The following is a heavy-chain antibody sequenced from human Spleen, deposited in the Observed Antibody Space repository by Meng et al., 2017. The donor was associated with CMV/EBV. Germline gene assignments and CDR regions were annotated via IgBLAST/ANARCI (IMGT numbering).Heavy chain of an antibody. V-gene: IGHV3-30*02. CDR1: GFIFSKYG. CDR2: MRFDGATR. D-gene: IGHD4-23*01. CDR3: AKDRDYGGNSVDY. J-gene: IGHJ4*02. Sequence: GESLKISCEASGFIFSKYGMNWARQAPGKGLEWVAFMRFDGATRYYADSVKGRFTISRDNSKNTLYLQMNSLRAEDTAVYYCAKDRDYGGNSVDYWGQGTLVTVSS.